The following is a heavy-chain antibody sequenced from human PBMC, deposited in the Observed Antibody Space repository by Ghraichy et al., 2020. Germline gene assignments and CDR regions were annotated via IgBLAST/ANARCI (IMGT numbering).Heavy chain of an antibody. D-gene: IGHD1-26*01. CDR2: INHYGST. CDR1: GGSFSELY. V-gene: IGHV4-34*01. Sequence: SETLSLTCTVYGGSFSELYWSWIRQPPGQGLEWIGEINHYGSTNYNPSLKSRATMSVDTSKNQFSLKLSSVSAADTALYYCASRPWKSYYMHHFGNWGQGTLVTVSS. CDR3: ASRPWKSYYMHHFGN. J-gene: IGHJ4*02.